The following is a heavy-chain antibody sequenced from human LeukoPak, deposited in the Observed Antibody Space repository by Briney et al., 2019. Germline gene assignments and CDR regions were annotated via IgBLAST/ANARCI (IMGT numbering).Heavy chain of an antibody. CDR1: GFTFSTYG. CDR2: SSSISTYR. Sequence: AGGSLRLSCEASGFTFSTYGMIWVRQAPGKGPEWVSSSSSISTYRHYADAVKGRFTISRDNTMNSLYLQMDSLRVEDTAVYYCATRYCTISACRASSYKSFDVWGKGTTVTVSS. D-gene: IGHD2-8*01. V-gene: IGHV3-21*01. CDR3: ATRYCTISACRASSYKSFDV. J-gene: IGHJ6*04.